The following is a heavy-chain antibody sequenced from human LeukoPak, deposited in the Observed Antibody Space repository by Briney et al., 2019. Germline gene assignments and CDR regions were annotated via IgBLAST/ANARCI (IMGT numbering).Heavy chain of an antibody. Sequence: PGGSLRLSCAASGFTFINYDFVWVRQAPGKGLEWVSYISTSGRHTQYSDSVRGRFTISRDNGGDTLFLQMSSLRADDTAVYSCARNGLGLHYWGQGTLVTVSS. J-gene: IGHJ4*02. D-gene: IGHD3-16*01. CDR2: ISTSGRHT. V-gene: IGHV3-48*03. CDR1: GFTFINYD. CDR3: ARNGLGLHY.